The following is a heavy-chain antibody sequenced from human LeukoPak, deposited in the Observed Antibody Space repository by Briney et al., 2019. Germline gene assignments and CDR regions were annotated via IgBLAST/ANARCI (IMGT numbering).Heavy chain of an antibody. Sequence: GGSLRLSCAASGFIFSTYSMSWVRQAPGKGLEWVSYISSSNIYYADSVKGRFTISRDNAKKSLYLQMNSLRVEDTAMYYCVREGGFDYWGQGTLVTVPS. CDR1: GFIFSTYS. CDR2: ISSSNI. CDR3: VREGGFDY. V-gene: IGHV3-48*01. D-gene: IGHD3-16*01. J-gene: IGHJ4*02.